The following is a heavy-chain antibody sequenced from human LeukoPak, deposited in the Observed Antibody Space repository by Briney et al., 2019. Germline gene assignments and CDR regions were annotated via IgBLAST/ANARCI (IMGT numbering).Heavy chain of an antibody. CDR1: GSSINNYY. CDR3: ARIYAGGSFFDY. D-gene: IGHD3-10*01. J-gene: IGHJ4*02. V-gene: IGHV4-59*08. CDR2: INYSGDT. Sequence: SEILSLTCIVSGSSINNYYWSWIRQPPGKGLEWIGYINYSGDTNSNPSLESRVTISVDTSRKQFSLRLNSVTAADTAVYFCARIYAGGSFFDYWGQGTLVTVSS.